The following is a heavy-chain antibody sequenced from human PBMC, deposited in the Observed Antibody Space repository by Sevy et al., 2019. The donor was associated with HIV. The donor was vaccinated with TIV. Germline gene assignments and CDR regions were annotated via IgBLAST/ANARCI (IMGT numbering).Heavy chain of an antibody. CDR1: GGSITSLY. CDR2: IYYNGHI. Sequence: SETLSLTCTVSGGSITSLYGNWVRQPPGKGLEWIANIYYNGHINYNPSLKSRVTLPLDTSKNQFSLRLSSVTAADTAMYYCAGENAWGRGYSWGQGTLVTVSS. CDR3: AGENAWGRGYS. J-gene: IGHJ4*02. V-gene: IGHV4-59*08. D-gene: IGHD1-26*01.